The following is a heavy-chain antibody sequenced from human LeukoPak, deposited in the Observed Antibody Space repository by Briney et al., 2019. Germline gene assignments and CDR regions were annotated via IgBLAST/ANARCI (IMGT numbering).Heavy chain of an antibody. J-gene: IGHJ4*02. D-gene: IGHD1-26*01. CDR3: ARGHLLFDY. Sequence: SETLSLTCTVSGGSISSYYWSWIRQPPGKGLEWIAYIYYSGSTNYNPSLKSRVTISVDTSKNQFSLKLSSVTAADTAVYYCARGHLLFDYWGQGTLVTVSS. V-gene: IGHV4-59*01. CDR2: IYYSGST. CDR1: GGSISSYY.